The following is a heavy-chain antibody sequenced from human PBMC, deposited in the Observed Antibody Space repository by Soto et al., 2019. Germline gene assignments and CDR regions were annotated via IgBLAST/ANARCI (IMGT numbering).Heavy chain of an antibody. CDR3: ARDPESSSWYYVDD. V-gene: IGHV1-69*01. CDR2: IIPIFGTA. D-gene: IGHD6-13*01. CDR1: GGTFSSYD. J-gene: IGHJ4*02. Sequence: ASVKVSCKAPGGTFSSYDISWVRPALGQGLEWMGGIIPIFGTANYAQKFQGRVTITADESTGTAYMELSSVTAADTAVDDCARDPESSSWYYVDDWGQGTLVTVSS.